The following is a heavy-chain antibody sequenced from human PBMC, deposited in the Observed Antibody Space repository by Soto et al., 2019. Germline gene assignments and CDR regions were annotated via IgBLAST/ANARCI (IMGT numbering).Heavy chain of an antibody. CDR2: IIPIFGTA. D-gene: IGHD2-2*01. Sequence: SVKVSCKASGGTFSSYAISWVRQAPGQGLEWMGGIIPIFGTANYAQKSQGRVTITADKSTSTAYMELSSLRSEDTAVYYGARGDQLLLMPNWFDPWGQGTMVTVS. CDR1: GGTFSSYA. J-gene: IGHJ5*02. V-gene: IGHV1-69*06. CDR3: ARGDQLLLMPNWFDP.